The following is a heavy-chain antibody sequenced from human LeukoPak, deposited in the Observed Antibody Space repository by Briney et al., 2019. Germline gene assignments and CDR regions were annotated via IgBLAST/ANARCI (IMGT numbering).Heavy chain of an antibody. V-gene: IGHV3-30*02. Sequence: PGGSLRLSCAASGFTFSSYGMHWVRQAPGKALEWVAFIRYDGSNIHYADSVKGRFTISRDISKNTLYLQMHSLRAEDTAVYYCARASRHGSGSYYRPPDAFDFWGQGTMVTVSS. J-gene: IGHJ3*01. CDR3: ARASRHGSGSYYRPPDAFDF. D-gene: IGHD3-10*01. CDR2: IRYDGSNI. CDR1: GFTFSSYG.